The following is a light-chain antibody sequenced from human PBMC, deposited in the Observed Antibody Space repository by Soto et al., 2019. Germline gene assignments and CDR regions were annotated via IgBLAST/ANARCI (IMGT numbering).Light chain of an antibody. CDR2: DAS. CDR1: QSVSKS. V-gene: IGKV3-11*01. Sequence: EIVLTQSPATLSLSPGERATLSCRTSQSVSKSLSWYQKKPGQAPRLLIYDASDRISGIPDRFSGSGSGTDFTLTISSLEPEDSAVYYCQQRYNSFTFGPGTKVDIK. CDR3: QQRYNSFT. J-gene: IGKJ3*01.